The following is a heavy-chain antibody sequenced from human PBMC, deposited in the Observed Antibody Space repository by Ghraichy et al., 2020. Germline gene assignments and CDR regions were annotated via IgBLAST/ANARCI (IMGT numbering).Heavy chain of an antibody. J-gene: IGHJ4*02. V-gene: IGHV4-39*01. CDR1: GGSISSSSYY. D-gene: IGHD3-9*01. CDR2: IYYSGST. Sequence: SETLSLTCTVSGGSISSSSYYWGWIRQPPGKGLEWIGSIYYSGSTYYNPSLKSRVTISVDTSKNQFSLKLSSVTAADTAVYYCARQAPYFDWLLQDYFDYWGQGTLVTVSS. CDR3: ARQAPYFDWLLQDYFDY.